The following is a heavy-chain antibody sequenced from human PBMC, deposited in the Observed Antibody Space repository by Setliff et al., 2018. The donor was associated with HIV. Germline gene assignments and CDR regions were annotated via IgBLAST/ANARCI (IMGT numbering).Heavy chain of an antibody. V-gene: IGHV3-64*01. D-gene: IGHD6-6*01. CDR2: ISSNGGNT. J-gene: IGHJ3*02. CDR1: GFTFSSYA. Sequence: PGGSLRLSCAASGFTFSSYAMHWVRQAPGKGLEYVSSISSNGGNTYYASSLKGRFTISRDNSKNTLYLQMGSLRAEDMAVHYCARDASISSPYDAFDIWGQGTMVTVSS. CDR3: ARDASISSPYDAFDI.